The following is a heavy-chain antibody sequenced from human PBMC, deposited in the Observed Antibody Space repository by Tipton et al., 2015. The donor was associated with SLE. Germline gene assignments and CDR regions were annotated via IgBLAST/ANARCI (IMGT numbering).Heavy chain of an antibody. CDR2: IHDSGNA. Sequence: TLSLTCTVSGVSMSIHYWTWIRQPPGKGLEWIGYIHDSGNAIYNPSLKSRVTISVDTSESQFSLRLRSVTAADTAVYYCARDLFVEFYRSWSDYAYYFDYWGQGVLVTVSS. CDR1: GVSMSIHY. V-gene: IGHV4-59*11. J-gene: IGHJ4*02. D-gene: IGHD3-3*01. CDR3: ARDLFVEFYRSWSDYAYYFDY.